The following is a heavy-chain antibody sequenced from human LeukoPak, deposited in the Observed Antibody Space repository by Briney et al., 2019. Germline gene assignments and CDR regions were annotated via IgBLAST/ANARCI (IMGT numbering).Heavy chain of an antibody. CDR2: LSYAGSNK. J-gene: IGHJ4*02. V-gene: IGHV3-30*18. CDR1: GFTFSSYD. D-gene: IGHD3-10*01. CDR3: AKDLLANYYASGSSAY. Sequence: GGSLRLSCAAPGFTFSSYDKHWVRQAPGKGLEWLAFLSYAGSNKYYADSAKGRFTISRDNSKNTLYLQMNSLRGEDTAVYYCAKDLLANYYASGSSAYWGQGTLVTVSS.